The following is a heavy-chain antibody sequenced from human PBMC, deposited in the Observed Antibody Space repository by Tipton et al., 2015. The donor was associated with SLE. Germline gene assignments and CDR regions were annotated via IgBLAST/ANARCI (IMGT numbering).Heavy chain of an antibody. CDR2: IYSGGST. CDR3: ARVRDAYSSSWYGTFDY. Sequence: GSLRLSCVASGFSFGSRWMSWVRQAPGKGLEWVSIIYSGGSTYYADSVKGRFTISRDSSKKTLYLQMNSLRAEDTAVYYCARVRDAYSSSWYGTFDYWGQGTLVTVSS. CDR1: GFSFGSRW. V-gene: IGHV3-53*01. D-gene: IGHD6-13*01. J-gene: IGHJ4*02.